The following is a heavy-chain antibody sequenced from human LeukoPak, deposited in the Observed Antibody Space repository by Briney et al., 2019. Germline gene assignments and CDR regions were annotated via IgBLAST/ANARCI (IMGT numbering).Heavy chain of an antibody. Sequence: PGGSLRLSCATSGFIFSSYGMCWVRRAPGKGLEWVANIKSDVSEEYYGDSVKGRFTISRDNAKNSLYLQMNSLRVEDTAVYYCARGDLWLGHWGQGSLVTVSS. CDR1: GFIFSSYG. CDR3: ARGDLWLGH. V-gene: IGHV3-7*01. D-gene: IGHD3-10*01. J-gene: IGHJ4*02. CDR2: IKSDVSEE.